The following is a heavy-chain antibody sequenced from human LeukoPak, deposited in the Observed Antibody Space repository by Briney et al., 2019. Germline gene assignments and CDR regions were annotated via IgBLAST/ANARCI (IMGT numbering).Heavy chain of an antibody. V-gene: IGHV4-39*01. CDR1: GGSISSSSYY. Sequence: SETLSLTCTVSGGSISSSSYYWGWIRQPPGKGLEWIGSIYYSGSTYYNPSLKSRVTISVDTSKNQFSLKLSSVTAATTAVYYSARHVTTTFDYWGQGTLVTVSS. D-gene: IGHD4-17*01. CDR2: IYYSGST. CDR3: ARHVTTTFDY. J-gene: IGHJ4*02.